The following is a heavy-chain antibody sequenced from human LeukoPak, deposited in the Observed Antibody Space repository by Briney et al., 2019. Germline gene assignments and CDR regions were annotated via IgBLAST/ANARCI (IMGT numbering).Heavy chain of an antibody. J-gene: IGHJ4*02. D-gene: IGHD1-1*01. V-gene: IGHV4-39*01. CDR3: ARHLYNWNEGELFDY. Sequence: SETLSLTCSFSGGSIRGGGYYWGWIRQPPGKGLEWIGSIYYSGSTYYNPSLKSRVTISVDTSKNQFSLKLSSVTAADTAVYYCARHLYNWNEGELFDYWGQGTLVTVSS. CDR1: GGSIRGGGYY. CDR2: IYYSGST.